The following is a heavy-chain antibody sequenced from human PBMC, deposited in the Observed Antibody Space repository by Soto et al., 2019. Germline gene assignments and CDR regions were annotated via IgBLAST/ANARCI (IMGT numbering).Heavy chain of an antibody. CDR2: IYPGDSDT. CDR3: AIATGPYYDFWRGYY. CDR1: GYSFTSYW. D-gene: IGHD3-3*01. V-gene: IGHV5-51*01. J-gene: IGHJ4*02. Sequence: GESLKISCKGSGYSFTSYWIGWVRQMPGKGLEWMGIIYPGDSDTRYSPSFQGQVTISADKSISTAYLQWSSLKASDTAMYYCAIATGPYYDFWRGYYWGQGTLVTVSS.